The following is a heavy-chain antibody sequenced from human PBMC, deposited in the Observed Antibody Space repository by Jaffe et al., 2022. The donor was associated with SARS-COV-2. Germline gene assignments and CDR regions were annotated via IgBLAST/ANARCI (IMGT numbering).Heavy chain of an antibody. CDR1: GFTFDDYA. CDR2: ISWNSGSI. Sequence: EVQLVESGGGLVQPGRSLRLSCAASGFTFDDYAMHWVRQAPGKGLEWVSGISWNSGSIGYADSVKGRFTISRDNAKNSLYLQMNSLRAEDTALYYCAKDIGVLSDAFDIWGQGTMVTVSS. J-gene: IGHJ3*02. V-gene: IGHV3-9*01. D-gene: IGHD2-15*01. CDR3: AKDIGVLSDAFDI.